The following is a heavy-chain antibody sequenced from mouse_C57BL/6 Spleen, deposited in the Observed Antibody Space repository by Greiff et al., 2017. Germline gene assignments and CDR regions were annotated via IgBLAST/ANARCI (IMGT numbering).Heavy chain of an antibody. V-gene: IGHV1-72*01. CDR3: ARYGSSYGYYHV. J-gene: IGHJ1*03. D-gene: IGHD1-1*02. CDR2: LDPNSCGT. CDR1: GYTFASYW. Sequence: QVQLQQPGVELVKPGASVKPSCKASGYTFASYWMPRVKVRPGRGLAGIGRLDPNSCGTTYNEKFKSKAPLTVDKPSSPAYMQLSILTSEDSAVYYCARYGSSYGYYHVCGTGNTV.